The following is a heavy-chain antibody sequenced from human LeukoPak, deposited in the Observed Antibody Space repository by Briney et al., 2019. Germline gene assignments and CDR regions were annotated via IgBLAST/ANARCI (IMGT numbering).Heavy chain of an antibody. CDR1: GYTFTGYY. CDR2: INPNSGGT. V-gene: IGHV1-2*02. J-gene: IGHJ6*04. Sequence: ASVKVSCKASGYTFTGYYMHWVRQAPGQGLEWMGWINPNSGGTNYAQKFQGRVTMTRDTSISTAYMELSRLRSDDTAVYSWARANNSSSRAIGIYGMDVWGKGTRVTVS. D-gene: IGHD6-13*01. CDR3: ARANNSSSRAIGIYGMDV.